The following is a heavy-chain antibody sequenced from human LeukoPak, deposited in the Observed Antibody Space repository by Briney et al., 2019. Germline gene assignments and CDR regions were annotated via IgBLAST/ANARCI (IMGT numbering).Heavy chain of an antibody. CDR2: IYPDDSET. CDR1: GYSFPSYW. D-gene: IGHD6-6*01. CDR3: ARRGSRSSGVYYGLDV. Sequence: GESLKISCKGSGYSFPSYWINWVRQMPGKGLEWMGFIYPDDSETRYSPSFQGQVTISADKSSSTAYVQWTSLKASDSAMYYCARRGSRSSGVYYGLDVWGQGTTVTVSS. J-gene: IGHJ6*02. V-gene: IGHV5-51*01.